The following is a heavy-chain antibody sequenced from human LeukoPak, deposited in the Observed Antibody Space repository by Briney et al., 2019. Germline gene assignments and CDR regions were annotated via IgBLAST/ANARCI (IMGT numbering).Heavy chain of an antibody. CDR1: GYSISSGYY. V-gene: IGHV4-38-2*02. Sequence: SETLSLTCTVSGYSISSGYYWGWIRRPPGKGLEWIGTIYHSGSTYYNPSLKSRVTISVDTSKNQFSLNLSSVTAADTAVYYCARDKGGSGTYLSGRNYYYMDVWGKGTTVTVS. CDR3: ARDKGGSGTYLSGRNYYYMDV. D-gene: IGHD3-10*01. CDR2: IYHSGST. J-gene: IGHJ6*03.